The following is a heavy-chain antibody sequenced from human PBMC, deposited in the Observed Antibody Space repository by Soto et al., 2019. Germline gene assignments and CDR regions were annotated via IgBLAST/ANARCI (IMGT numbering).Heavy chain of an antibody. CDR3: AVDGSASPTDIHH. V-gene: IGHV3-11*03. Sequence: PGGSLRLSCAASGFTFSDYYMSWIRQAPGKGLEWVSYISSSSSYTNYADSVKGRFTISRDNANNSLYLQMNSLRAEDSAVYYCAVDGSASPTDIHHWGQGDLLTVSS. D-gene: IGHD6-19*01. J-gene: IGHJ1*01. CDR2: ISSSSSYT. CDR1: GFTFSDYY.